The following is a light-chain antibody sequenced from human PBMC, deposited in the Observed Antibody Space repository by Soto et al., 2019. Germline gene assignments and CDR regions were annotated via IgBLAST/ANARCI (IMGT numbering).Light chain of an antibody. CDR3: QQYNINSET. V-gene: IGKV1-5*03. CDR2: QAS. CDR1: QGISSW. Sequence: DIQMTQSPSTLSASVGDRVTITCRASQGISSWLAWYQQEPGKAPKLLIYQASSLESGVPSRFSGSGSGTEFTLTISSLQPEDFATYYCQQYNINSETFGQGTKVDIK. J-gene: IGKJ1*01.